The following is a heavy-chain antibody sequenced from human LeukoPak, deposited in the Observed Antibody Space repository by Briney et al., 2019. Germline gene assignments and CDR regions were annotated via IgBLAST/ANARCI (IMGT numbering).Heavy chain of an antibody. CDR1: GYSISSGYY. D-gene: IGHD2-2*01. Sequence: SETLSLTCTASGYSISSGYYWGWIRQPPGKGLEWIGSIYHSGSTYYNPSLKSRVTISVDTSKNQFSLKLSSVTAADTAVYYCAREVGYCSSTSCPAIYYYYYYMDVWGKGTTVTVSS. CDR3: AREVGYCSSTSCPAIYYYYYYMDV. V-gene: IGHV4-38-2*02. J-gene: IGHJ6*03. CDR2: IYHSGST.